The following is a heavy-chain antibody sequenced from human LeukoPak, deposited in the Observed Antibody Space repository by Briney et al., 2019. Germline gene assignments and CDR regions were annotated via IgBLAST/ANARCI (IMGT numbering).Heavy chain of an antibody. Sequence: PGGSLRLSCAAAGLTFSSYAMRWVRQAPGKGLEWVSAISGSGGSTYYADSVKGRFTISRDNSKNTLYLQMNSLRAEDTAVYYCAKEGYSGYEGNFDYWGQGTLVTVSS. J-gene: IGHJ4*02. D-gene: IGHD5-12*01. CDR1: GLTFSSYA. CDR3: AKEGYSGYEGNFDY. CDR2: ISGSGGST. V-gene: IGHV3-23*01.